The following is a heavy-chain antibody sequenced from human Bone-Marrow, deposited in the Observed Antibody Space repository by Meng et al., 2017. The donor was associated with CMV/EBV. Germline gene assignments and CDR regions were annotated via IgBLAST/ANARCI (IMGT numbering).Heavy chain of an antibody. CDR3: ARAGGWVSPFDD. J-gene: IGHJ4*02. V-gene: IGHV4-59*01. D-gene: IGHD6-19*01. CDR2: IYYSGST. CDR1: GGSISSYY. Sequence: SETLSLTCTVSGGSISSYYWNWIRQSPGKGLEWIGNIYYSGSTNYNPSLKSRVTISVDTSKNQFSLKLSSVTAADTAVYYCARAGGWVSPFDDWGQGPLVTVDS.